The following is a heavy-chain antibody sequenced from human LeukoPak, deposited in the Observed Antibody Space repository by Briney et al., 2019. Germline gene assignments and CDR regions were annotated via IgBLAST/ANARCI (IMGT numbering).Heavy chain of an antibody. V-gene: IGHV4-61*02. Sequence: SETLSLTCTVSGGSITTGTSYWSWIRQPGGNGLEWIARIYHSGSTNYNPSLKSRVTISVDTSKNQFSLKLSSVTAADTAVYYCAIGDDDGDHRGLHWFDPWGRGTLVTVSS. CDR2: IYHSGST. CDR1: GGSITTGTSY. D-gene: IGHD4-17*01. J-gene: IGHJ5*02. CDR3: AIGDDDGDHRGLHWFDP.